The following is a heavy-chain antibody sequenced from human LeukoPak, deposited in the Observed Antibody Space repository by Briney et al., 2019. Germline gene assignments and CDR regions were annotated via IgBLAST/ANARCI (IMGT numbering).Heavy chain of an antibody. D-gene: IGHD6-13*01. V-gene: IGHV4-34*01. Sequence: SETLSLTCGVYNGSFSGYYWTWIRQPPGKGLEWIGEINQSGSTNYNPSLKSRVTILVDTSKKQFSLKLTSVTAADTAVYYCARHDRIAAAGMFDYWGQGTLVTVSS. CDR3: ARHDRIAAAGMFDY. CDR2: INQSGST. CDR1: NGSFSGYY. J-gene: IGHJ4*02.